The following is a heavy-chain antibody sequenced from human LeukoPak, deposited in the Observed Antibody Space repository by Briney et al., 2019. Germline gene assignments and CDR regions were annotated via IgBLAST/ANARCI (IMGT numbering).Heavy chain of an antibody. J-gene: IGHJ4*02. CDR1: GFTFSGYG. Sequence: GGSLRLSCAASGFTFSGYGMHWVRLAPGKGLEWVSSISSSSSYIYYADSVKGRFTISRDHAKNSLYLQMNSLRAEDTAVYYCARSSGWYGWGQGTLVTVSS. D-gene: IGHD6-19*01. CDR2: ISSSSSYI. V-gene: IGHV3-21*01. CDR3: ARSSGWYG.